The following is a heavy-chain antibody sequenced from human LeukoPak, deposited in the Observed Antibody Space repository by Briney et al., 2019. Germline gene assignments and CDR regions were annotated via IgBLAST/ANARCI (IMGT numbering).Heavy chain of an antibody. CDR3: ARAMVRGAEDYYYGMDV. Sequence: WASVKVSCKASGGTFSSYAISWVRQAPGQGLEWMGGIIPTFGTADYAQKFQGRVTITADESTSTAYMELSSLRSEDTAVYCCARAMVRGAEDYYYGMDVWGRGTTVTVSS. V-gene: IGHV1-69*13. D-gene: IGHD3-10*01. CDR1: GGTFSSYA. J-gene: IGHJ6*04. CDR2: IIPTFGTA.